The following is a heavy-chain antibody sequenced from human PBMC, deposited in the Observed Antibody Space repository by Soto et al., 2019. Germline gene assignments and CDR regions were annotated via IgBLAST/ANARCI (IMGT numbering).Heavy chain of an antibody. CDR2: IYYSGST. J-gene: IGHJ3*02. D-gene: IGHD2-15*01. V-gene: IGHV4-31*03. CDR3: ARVLGPIVVVAAPFDAFDI. CDR1: GGSISSGGYY. Sequence: SETLSLTCTVSGGSISSGGYYWSWIRQHPGKGLEWIGYIYYSGSTYYNPSLKSRVTISVDTSKNQFSLKLSSVTAADTAVYYCARVLGPIVVVAAPFDAFDIWGQGTMVTVSS.